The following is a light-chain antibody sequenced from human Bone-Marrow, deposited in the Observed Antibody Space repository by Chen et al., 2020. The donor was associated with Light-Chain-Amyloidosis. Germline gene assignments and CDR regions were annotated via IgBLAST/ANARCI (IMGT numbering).Light chain of an antibody. CDR1: QTISSNY. V-gene: IGKV3-20*01. J-gene: IGKJ4*01. CDR2: GSS. CDR3: QPDGTSPLT. Sequence: EIVLTQSPGTLSLSPGEGANLSCRASQTISSNYLTWYQQKFGQAPRLLIYGSSSRATVIPDSFTGSGSGTDCTLTINRLEPEDFAMYYCQPDGTSPLTFGGGTKVEI.